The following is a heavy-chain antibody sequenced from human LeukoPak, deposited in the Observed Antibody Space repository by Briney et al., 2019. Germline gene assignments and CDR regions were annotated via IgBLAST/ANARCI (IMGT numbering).Heavy chain of an antibody. V-gene: IGHV3-7*01. CDR3: ARVPQYYGSGRRDFDY. CDR2: IKQDGSEK. D-gene: IGHD3-10*01. CDR1: GFTFSSYW. Sequence: AGGSLRLSCAASGFTFSSYWMSWVRQAPGKGLEWVANIKQDGSEKYYVDSVKGRFTISRDNAKNSLYLQMNSLRAEDTAVYYCARVPQYYGSGRRDFDYWGQGTLVTVSS. J-gene: IGHJ4*02.